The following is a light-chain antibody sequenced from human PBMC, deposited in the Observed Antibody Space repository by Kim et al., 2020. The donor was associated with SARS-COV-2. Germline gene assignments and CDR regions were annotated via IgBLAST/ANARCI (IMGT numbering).Light chain of an antibody. CDR3: QAWDSSTAHWV. Sequence: SYELTQPPSVSVSPGQTASITCSGDKLGDKYACWYQQKPGQSPVLVIYKDSKRPSGIPERFSGSNSGNTATLTISGTQAMDEADYYCQAWDSSTAHWVFGGGTQLTVL. CDR1: KLGDKY. J-gene: IGLJ3*02. V-gene: IGLV3-1*01. CDR2: KDS.